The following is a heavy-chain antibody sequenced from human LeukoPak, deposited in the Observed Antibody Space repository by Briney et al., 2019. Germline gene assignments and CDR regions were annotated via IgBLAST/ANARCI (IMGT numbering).Heavy chain of an antibody. CDR2: ISYDGSNK. J-gene: IGHJ4*02. Sequence: RGSLRLSCAASGFTFNDYGLHWVRQAPGKGLEWVAVISYDGSNKYYADSVKGRFTISRDNSKNTLYLQMNSLRTEDTAVYYCAKVDRSGGSCSRYYFDYWGQGTLVTVSS. D-gene: IGHD2-15*01. CDR1: GFTFNDYG. CDR3: AKVDRSGGSCSRYYFDY. V-gene: IGHV3-30*18.